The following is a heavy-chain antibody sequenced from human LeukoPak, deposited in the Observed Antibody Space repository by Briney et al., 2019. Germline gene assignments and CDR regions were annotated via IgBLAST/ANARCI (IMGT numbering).Heavy chain of an antibody. CDR2: INHSGST. D-gene: IGHD1-7*01. J-gene: IGHJ4*02. V-gene: IGHV4-34*01. CDR3: ARELRNFDY. CDR1: GGSISSYY. Sequence: SETLSLTCTVSGGSISSYYWSWIRQPPGKGLEWIGEINHSGSTNYNPSLKSRVTISVDTSKNQFSLKLSSVTAADTAVYYCARELRNFDYWGQGTLVTVSS.